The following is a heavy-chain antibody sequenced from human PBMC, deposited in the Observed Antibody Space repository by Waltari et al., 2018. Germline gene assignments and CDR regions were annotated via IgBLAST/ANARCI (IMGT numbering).Heavy chain of an antibody. D-gene: IGHD3-22*01. J-gene: IGHJ4*02. Sequence: EVQLVESGGGLVQPGGSLRLSCAASAFTISSSAMSWLRQAPGKGLEWVSAMSGSGGSTYYADPVKGRFTISRDNSKNTLYLQMNSLRAEDTAVYYCATTRDSSGYYPYYFDYWGQGTLVTVSS. CDR1: AFTISSSA. CDR3: ATTRDSSGYYPYYFDY. V-gene: IGHV3-23*04. CDR2: MSGSGGST.